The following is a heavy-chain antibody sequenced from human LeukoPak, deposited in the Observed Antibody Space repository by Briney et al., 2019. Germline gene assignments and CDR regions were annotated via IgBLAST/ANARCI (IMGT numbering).Heavy chain of an antibody. CDR2: IWSDGSNN. J-gene: IGHJ6*02. CDR1: GFTFSSYG. D-gene: IGHD2-15*01. CDR3: ARAGYCGGGSCYGMDV. V-gene: IGHV3-33*01. Sequence: GGSLRLSCAASGFTFSSYGMHWVRQAPGKGLEWVAVIWSDGSNNYYADSVKGRFTISRDNSEKTLYLQMNSLRAEDTAVYYCARAGYCGGGSCYGMDVWGRGTTVTASS.